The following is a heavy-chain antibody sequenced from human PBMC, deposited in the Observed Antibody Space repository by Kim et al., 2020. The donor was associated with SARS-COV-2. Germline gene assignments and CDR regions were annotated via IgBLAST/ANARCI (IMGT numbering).Heavy chain of an antibody. CDR2: IYYSGST. CDR3: ARGRQYYYDSSGYNYWYY. CDR1: GGSISSYY. D-gene: IGHD3-22*01. J-gene: IGHJ4*02. V-gene: IGHV4-59*13. Sequence: SETLSLTCTVSGGSISSYYWSWIRQPPGKGLEWIGYIYYSGSTNYNPSLKSRVTISVDTSKNQFSLKLSSVTAADTAVYYCARGRQYYYDSSGYNYWYYWGQGTLVTVSS.